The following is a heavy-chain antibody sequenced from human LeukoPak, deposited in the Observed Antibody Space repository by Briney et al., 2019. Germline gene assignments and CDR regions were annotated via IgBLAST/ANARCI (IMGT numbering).Heavy chain of an antibody. D-gene: IGHD2-2*01. Sequence: PSETLSLTCDVSGGSISSGLYSWSWIRQPLGKGLEWVGYIYHTGSTYYNPSLKSRVTISVDTSKNQFSLRLSSVTAADTAVYYCARLQYCSGTSCYWFDPWGQGTLVTVSS. CDR1: GGSISSGLYS. CDR3: ARLQYCSGTSCYWFDP. J-gene: IGHJ5*02. CDR2: IYHTGST. V-gene: IGHV4-30-2*01.